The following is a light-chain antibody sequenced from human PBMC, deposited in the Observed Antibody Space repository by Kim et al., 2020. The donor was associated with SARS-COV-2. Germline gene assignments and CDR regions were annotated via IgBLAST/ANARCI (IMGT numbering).Light chain of an antibody. J-gene: IGKJ5*01. CDR2: GAS. CDR3: QQLNTYPIT. Sequence: ASVATRFTITCLASQDINSDLAWYQQSPGKAPKLLIYGASTLQSGVPSRFSGSGSGTEFTLTISSLQTEDFATYYCQQLNTYPITFGQGTRLEIK. V-gene: IGKV1-9*01. CDR1: QDINSD.